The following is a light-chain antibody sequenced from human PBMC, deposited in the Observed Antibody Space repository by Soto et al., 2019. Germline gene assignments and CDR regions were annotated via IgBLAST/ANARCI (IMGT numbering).Light chain of an antibody. V-gene: IGLV2-11*01. Sequence: SFLNPPRSVSVSPIQSVTVSCTGTSSYVGGYHYVSWYQHHPGKAPKLVIFDVNRRPSGVPHRFSGSKPDNTASLTISGLEAEDEADYYCCSDVGSYIYVCGTGTKVTVI. CDR1: SSYVGGYHY. J-gene: IGLJ1*01. CDR2: DVN. CDR3: CSDVGSYIYV.